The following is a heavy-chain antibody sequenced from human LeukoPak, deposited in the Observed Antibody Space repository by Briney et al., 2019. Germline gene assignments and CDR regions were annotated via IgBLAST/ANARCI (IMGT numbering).Heavy chain of an antibody. CDR2: MFNSGST. CDR3: ARAPDRYSSGWHN. CDR1: GASISSYY. J-gene: IGHJ4*02. D-gene: IGHD6-19*01. V-gene: IGHV4-59*01. Sequence: TSETLSLTCTVSGASISSYYWSWIRQPPGKGLEWIGYMFNSGSTTYNPSLKTRVTISVDTSENQFSLRLSSVTAADTAVYYCARAPDRYSSGWHNWGQGTLVTVSS.